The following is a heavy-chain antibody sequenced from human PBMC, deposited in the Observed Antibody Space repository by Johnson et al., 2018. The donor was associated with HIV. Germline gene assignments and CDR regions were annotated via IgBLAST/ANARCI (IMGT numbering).Heavy chain of an antibody. Sequence: QMLLVESGGGVVQPGRSLRLSCAASGFTFSSYGMHWVRQAPGKGLEWVAVIWYDGSNKYYADSVKGRFTISRDNSKNTLYLQMNSLRAEDTAVYYCGKGEWGAGTDAFDIWGQGTMVTVSS. D-gene: IGHD3-16*01. CDR1: GFTFSSYG. CDR3: GKGEWGAGTDAFDI. CDR2: IWYDGSNK. J-gene: IGHJ3*02. V-gene: IGHV3-33*06.